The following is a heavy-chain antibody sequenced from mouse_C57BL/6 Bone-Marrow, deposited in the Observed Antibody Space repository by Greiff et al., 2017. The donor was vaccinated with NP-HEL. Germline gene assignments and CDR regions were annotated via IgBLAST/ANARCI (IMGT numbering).Heavy chain of an antibody. V-gene: IGHV5-6*01. Sequence: EVKLMESGGDLVKPGGSLKLSCAASGFTFSSYGMSWVRQTPDKRLEWVATISSGGSYTYYPDSVKGRFTISRDNAKNTLYLQMSSLKSEDTAMYYCNWDDYWGQGTTLTVSS. D-gene: IGHD4-1*01. CDR1: GFTFSSYG. J-gene: IGHJ2*01. CDR2: ISSGGSYT. CDR3: NWDDY.